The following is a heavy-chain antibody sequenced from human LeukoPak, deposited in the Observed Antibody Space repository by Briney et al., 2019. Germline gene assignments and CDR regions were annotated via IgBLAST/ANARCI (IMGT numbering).Heavy chain of an antibody. J-gene: IGHJ6*02. CDR2: IIPIFGTA. D-gene: IGHD3-3*01. V-gene: IGHV1-69*13. CDR3: AREIYDFWSGYYSYYYYYGMDV. CDR1: GGTFSSYA. Sequence: ASVKVSCKASGGTFSSYAISWVRQAPGQGLEWMGGIIPIFGTANYAQKFQGRVTITADESTSTAYMELSSLRSEDTAVYYCAREIYDFWSGYYSYYYYYGMDVWGQGTTVTVSS.